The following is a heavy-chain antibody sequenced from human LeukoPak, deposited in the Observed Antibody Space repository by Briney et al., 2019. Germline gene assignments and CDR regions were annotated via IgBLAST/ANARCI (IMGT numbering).Heavy chain of an antibody. CDR3: ASSPGGTGAFDA. CDR1: GGSISIYY. J-gene: IGHJ3*01. D-gene: IGHD1-1*01. V-gene: IGHV4-59*01. CDR2: IYYSGSS. Sequence: SETLSLTCTVSGGSISIYYWSWIRQPPGQGLEWIGYIYYSGSSNYNPSLKSRVTISVDTSKNQFSLRLSSVTAADTAVYYCASSPGGTGAFDAWGQGTMVTVSS.